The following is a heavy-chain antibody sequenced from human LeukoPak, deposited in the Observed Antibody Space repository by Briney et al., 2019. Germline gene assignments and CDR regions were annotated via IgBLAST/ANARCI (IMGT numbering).Heavy chain of an antibody. J-gene: IGHJ4*02. CDR3: ARSRTGDRSTLGY. Sequence: GGSLRLSCAASGFTFSNAWMNWVRQAPGKGLEWGSSISSSSSYIYYADSVKGRFTISRDNAKNSLYLQMNSLSAEDTAVYYCARSRTGDRSTLGYWGQGTLVTVSS. CDR1: GFTFSNAW. CDR2: ISSSSSYI. V-gene: IGHV3-21*01. D-gene: IGHD7-27*01.